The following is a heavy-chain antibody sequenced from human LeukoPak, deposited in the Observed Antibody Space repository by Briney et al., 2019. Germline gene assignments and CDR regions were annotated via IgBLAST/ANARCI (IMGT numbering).Heavy chain of an antibody. V-gene: IGHV3-21*01. CDR1: GLTFSRYS. J-gene: IGHJ3*01. CDR3: ARRRPIAEGSSHAFNV. CDR2: ISSSSSYI. Sequence: GGSLSLSCAASGLTFSRYSMLWVRQAPGKALEWVSSISSSSSYIYYAASVKGRFTISRDNSKNSLYLQMNSLRAEDTAVYYCARRRPIAEGSSHAFNVWGQGTMVTVSS. D-gene: IGHD6-13*01.